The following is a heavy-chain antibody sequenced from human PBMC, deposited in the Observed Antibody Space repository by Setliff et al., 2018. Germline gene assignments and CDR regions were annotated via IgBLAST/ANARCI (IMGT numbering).Heavy chain of an antibody. CDR1: GDPFNAYG. Sequence: SVKVSCKASGDPFNAYGVSWVRQAPGQGLEWMGAIIPVLGMTDYAQKFQGRLTITADQSTTTVYMELSSLRFDDTALYYCARGPSPTVTPSRLIYFYHMDVWDKGATVTVSS. CDR3: ARGPSPTVTPSRLIYFYHMDV. V-gene: IGHV1-69*10. D-gene: IGHD4-17*01. CDR2: IIPVLGMT. J-gene: IGHJ6*03.